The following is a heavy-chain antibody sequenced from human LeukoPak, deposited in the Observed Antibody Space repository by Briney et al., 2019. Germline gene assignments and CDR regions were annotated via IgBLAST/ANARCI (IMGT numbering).Heavy chain of an antibody. CDR2: IYYSGST. J-gene: IGHJ4*02. V-gene: IGHV4-59*01. CDR3: ARWGAATVFDY. D-gene: IGHD2-15*01. Sequence: SETLSLTCTVSGGSISSYYWSWIRQPPGKGLEWIGYIYYSGSTNYNPSLKSRVTISVDTSKNQFSLKLSSVTAADTAVYYCARWGAATVFDYWGQGTLVTVSS. CDR1: GGSISSYY.